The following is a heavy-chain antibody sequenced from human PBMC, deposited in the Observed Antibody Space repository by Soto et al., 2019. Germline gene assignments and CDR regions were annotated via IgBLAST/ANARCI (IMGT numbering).Heavy chain of an antibody. CDR1: GGSFSGYY. CDR2: INHSGST. Sequence: QVQLQQWGAGLLKPSETLSLTCAVYGGSFSGYYWSWIRQPPGKGLEWIGEINHSGSTNYNPSLKSRVTISVDTSKHQFSLKLSSVTAADTAVYYCALLLPPYYFDYWGQGTLVTVSS. J-gene: IGHJ4*02. CDR3: ALLLPPYYFDY. D-gene: IGHD2-21*02. V-gene: IGHV4-34*01.